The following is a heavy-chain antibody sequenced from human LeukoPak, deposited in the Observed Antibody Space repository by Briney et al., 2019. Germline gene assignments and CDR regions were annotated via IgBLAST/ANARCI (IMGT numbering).Heavy chain of an antibody. CDR1: GGSVSSGSYY. D-gene: IGHD5-12*01. CDR3: ARDGYGGYVASGSFDY. CDR2: IYYSGST. Sequence: PSETLTLTCTVSGGSVSSGSYYWSWIRQPPGKGLEWIGYIYYSGSTNYNPSLKSRVTISVDTSKNQFSLKLSSVTAADTAVYYCARDGYGGYVASGSFDYWGQGTLVTVSS. V-gene: IGHV4-61*01. J-gene: IGHJ4*02.